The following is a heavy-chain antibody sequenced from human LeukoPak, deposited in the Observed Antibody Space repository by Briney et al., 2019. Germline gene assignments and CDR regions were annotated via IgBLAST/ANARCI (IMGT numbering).Heavy chain of an antibody. J-gene: IGHJ3*02. V-gene: IGHV3-7*03. CDR3: ARDVKAPHKTLVHDAFDI. Sequence: PGGSLRLSCAASGFTFSNAWMSWVRQAPGKGLEWVANINQDGSKKFYVDSVKGRFTISRDNSKNTLYLQMNSLRAEDTAMYYCARDVKAPHKTLVHDAFDIWGQGTMVTVSS. D-gene: IGHD6-6*01. CDR1: GFTFSNAW. CDR2: INQDGSKK.